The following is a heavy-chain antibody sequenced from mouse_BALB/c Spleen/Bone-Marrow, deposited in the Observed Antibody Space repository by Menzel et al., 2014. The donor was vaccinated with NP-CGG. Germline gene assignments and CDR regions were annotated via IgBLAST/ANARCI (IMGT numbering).Heavy chain of an antibody. J-gene: IGHJ3*01. V-gene: IGHV5-6*02. D-gene: IGHD4-1*02. Sequence: EVKLVESGGDLVKPGGSLKLSCAASGFTFSSYGMSWVRQTPDKRLEWVATINSGGVNTYYIDSVKGRFTISRDNAKNTLYLQMSSLKSEDTAMYYCALNWDSAYWGQGTLVTVSA. CDR3: ALNWDSAY. CDR2: INSGGVNT. CDR1: GFTFSSYG.